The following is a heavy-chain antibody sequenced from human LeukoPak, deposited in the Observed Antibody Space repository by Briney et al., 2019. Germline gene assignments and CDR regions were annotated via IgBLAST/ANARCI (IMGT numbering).Heavy chain of an antibody. J-gene: IGHJ5*02. V-gene: IGHV4-39*01. CDR2: IHYSGST. Sequence: SETLSLTCTVSGGSISSSSYYWGWIRQPPGKGLEWIGSIHYSGSTYYNPSLKSRVTISVDTSKNQFSLKLSSVTAADTAVYYCARHAPTWFDPWGQGTLVTVSS. CDR3: ARHAPTWFDP. CDR1: GGSISSSSYY.